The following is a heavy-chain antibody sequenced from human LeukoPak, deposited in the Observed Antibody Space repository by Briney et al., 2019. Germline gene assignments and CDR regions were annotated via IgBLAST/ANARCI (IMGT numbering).Heavy chain of an antibody. CDR2: IGTAGET. D-gene: IGHD2-8*01. V-gene: IGHV3-13*01. J-gene: IGHJ6*02. CDR1: GLPFSSYD. Sequence: GGSLRLSCAASGLPFSSYDMQSVRQATGKGLEWVSAIGTAGETYYPVSVKGRFTISRENAKNSLYLQMNSLRAGYTAVYYCARGYCTNGVCYTGYGMDVWGQGNTVTVSS. CDR3: ARGYCTNGVCYTGYGMDV.